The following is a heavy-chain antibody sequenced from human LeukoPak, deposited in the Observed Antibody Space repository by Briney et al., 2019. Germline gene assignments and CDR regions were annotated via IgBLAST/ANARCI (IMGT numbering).Heavy chain of an antibody. V-gene: IGHV3-23*01. CDR1: GFTFSSYA. J-gene: IGHJ3*01. Sequence: PGGPLRLSCAASGFTFSSYAMSGVRQAPGKGLEWVSAISGSGGSTYYADSVKGRFTISRDNSKNTLYLQMNSLRAEETAVYYCAKDVWVGGGDAFDIWGQGSSHVWGQGTMVTVSS. CDR2: ISGSGGST. D-gene: IGHD2-21*01. CDR3: AKDVWVGGGDAFDIWGQGSSHV.